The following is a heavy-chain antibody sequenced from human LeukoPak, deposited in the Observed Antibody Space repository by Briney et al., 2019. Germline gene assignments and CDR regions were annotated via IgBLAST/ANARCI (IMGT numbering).Heavy chain of an antibody. CDR2: IHPNSGGT. CDR3: ARGSWQWGSTTEQTLRQYYYYYMDV. J-gene: IGHJ6*03. V-gene: IGHV1-2*06. D-gene: IGHD6-19*01. CDR1: GYTFTGYY. Sequence: ASVKVSCKASGYTFTGYYMHWVRQAPGQGLEWMGRIHPNSGGTNYAQKFPGRVTMTRDTSISTAYMELSRLRSDDTAVYYCARGSWQWGSTTEQTLRQYYYYYMDVWGKGTTVTVSS.